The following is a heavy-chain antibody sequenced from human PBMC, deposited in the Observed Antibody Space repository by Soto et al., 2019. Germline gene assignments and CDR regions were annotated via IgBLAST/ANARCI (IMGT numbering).Heavy chain of an antibody. CDR3: ARGYSSGWDDAFDI. J-gene: IGHJ3*02. Sequence: SVKVSCKASGGTFSSYTISWLRQAPGQGLEWMGRIIPILGIANYAQKFQGRVTITADKSSSTAYMELSSLRSEDTAVYYCARGYSSGWDDAFDIWGQGTMVTVSS. V-gene: IGHV1-69*02. D-gene: IGHD6-19*01. CDR2: IIPILGIA. CDR1: GGTFSSYT.